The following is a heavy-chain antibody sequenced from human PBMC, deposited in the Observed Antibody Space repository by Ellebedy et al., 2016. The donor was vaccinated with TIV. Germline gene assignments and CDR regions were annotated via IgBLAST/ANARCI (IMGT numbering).Heavy chain of an antibody. D-gene: IGHD3-22*01. J-gene: IGHJ6*02. Sequence: KVSCKGSGYSFANYWIAWVRQMPGKGLESMGIIYPGDSDTTYSPSFQGQVTISADKSISTVYLQWRSLRASDTATYYCAKLSDSRGYDYYGMDVWGQGTTVTVSS. V-gene: IGHV5-51*01. CDR2: IYPGDSDT. CDR3: AKLSDSRGYDYYGMDV. CDR1: GYSFANYW.